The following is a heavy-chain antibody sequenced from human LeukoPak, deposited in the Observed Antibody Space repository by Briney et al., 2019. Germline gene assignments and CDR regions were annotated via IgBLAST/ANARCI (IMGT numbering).Heavy chain of an antibody. CDR1: GGSFSGYY. CDR2: INHSGST. CDR3: AKDPGRDGYKGVGYYFDY. J-gene: IGHJ4*02. Sequence: SETLSLTCAVYGGSFSGYYWSWIRQPPGKGLEWIGEINHSGSTNYNPSLKSRVTISVDTSKNQFSLKLSSVTAEDTAVYYCAKDPGRDGYKGVGYYFDYWGQGTLVTVSS. D-gene: IGHD5-24*01. V-gene: IGHV4-34*01.